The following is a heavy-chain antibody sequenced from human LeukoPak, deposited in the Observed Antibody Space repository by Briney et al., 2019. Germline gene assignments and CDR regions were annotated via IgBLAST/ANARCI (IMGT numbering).Heavy chain of an antibody. D-gene: IGHD5-18*01. V-gene: IGHV3-30*02. CDR2: IRYDGSNK. CDR1: GFTFSSYG. J-gene: IGHJ4*02. CDR3: AKEKSGYGYLYYFDY. Sequence: GGSLRLSCAASGFTFSSYGMHWVRQAPGKGLEWVAFIRYDGSNKYYADSVKGRFTISRDNSKNTLYLQMNSLRAEDTAVYYCAKEKSGYGYLYYFDYWGQGTLVTVSS.